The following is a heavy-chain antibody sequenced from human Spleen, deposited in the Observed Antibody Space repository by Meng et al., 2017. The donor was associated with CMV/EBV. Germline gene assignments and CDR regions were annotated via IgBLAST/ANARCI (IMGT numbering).Heavy chain of an antibody. CDR2: INPNSGGT. V-gene: IGHV1-2*02. Sequence: ASVKVSCKASGYTFTGYNMHWVRQAPGQGLEWMGWINPNSGGTNYAQKFQGRVTMTRDTSISTAYMELSRLRSDDTAVYYCARTSGSYYYYGMDVWGQGTTVTVSS. CDR3: ARTSGSYYYYGMDV. J-gene: IGHJ6*02. CDR1: GYTFTGYN. D-gene: IGHD1-26*01.